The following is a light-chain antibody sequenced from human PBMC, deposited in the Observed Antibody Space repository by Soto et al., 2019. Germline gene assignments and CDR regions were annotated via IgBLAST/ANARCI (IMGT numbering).Light chain of an antibody. CDR1: RSNIGSST. J-gene: IGLJ2*01. Sequence: QAVVTQPPSASGTPGQRVTISCSGSRSNIGSSTVNWYQQLPGTAPKLLIYDNDQRPSGVPDRFSGSKSGTSASLAISGLQSEDGAEYYCATWDDILNGVLFGGGTKVTVL. CDR2: DND. V-gene: IGLV1-44*01. CDR3: ATWDDILNGVL.